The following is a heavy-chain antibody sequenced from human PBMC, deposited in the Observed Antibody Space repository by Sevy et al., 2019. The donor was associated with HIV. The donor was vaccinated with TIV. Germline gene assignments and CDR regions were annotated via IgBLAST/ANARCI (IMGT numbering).Heavy chain of an antibody. D-gene: IGHD2-15*01. V-gene: IGHV3-48*03. Sequence: GGSLRLSCEASGFTFSSYAIHWVRQAPGKGLEWLSYISPSGSPIYYADSVKGRFTISRDNAKNSLYLQMNSLRADDTGLYYCARDLVASTLTMDVWGQGTTVTVSS. J-gene: IGHJ6*02. CDR2: ISPSGSPI. CDR3: ARDLVASTLTMDV. CDR1: GFTFSSYA.